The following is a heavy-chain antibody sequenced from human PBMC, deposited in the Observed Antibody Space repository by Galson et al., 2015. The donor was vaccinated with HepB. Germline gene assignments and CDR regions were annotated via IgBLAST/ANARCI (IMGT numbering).Heavy chain of an antibody. CDR2: IYPGDSDT. CDR3: ARIGPASSNYYDSSGYCYYFDY. J-gene: IGHJ4*02. Sequence: QSGAEVKKPGESLKISCKGSGYSFTSYWIGWVRQMPGKGLEWVGIIYPGDSDTRYSPSFQGQVTISADKSISTAYLQWSSLKASDTAMYYCARIGPASSNYYDSSGYCYYFDYWGQGTLVTVSS. CDR1: GYSFTSYW. D-gene: IGHD3-22*01. V-gene: IGHV5-51*01.